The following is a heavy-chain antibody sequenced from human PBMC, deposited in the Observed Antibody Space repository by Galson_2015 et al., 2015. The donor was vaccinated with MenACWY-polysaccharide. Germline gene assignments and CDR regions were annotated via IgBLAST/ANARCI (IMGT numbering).Heavy chain of an antibody. V-gene: IGHV1-8*01. Sequence: SVKVSCKASGYTFTNYDINRVRQATGQGLEWMGWMNPNSGNTGYAQKFQGRVTMTSNSAMTTAYMELRSLRSEDTAVYYCVRIIARKYTFADSWGQGTLVTVSS. CDR2: MNPNSGNT. D-gene: IGHD2-21*01. CDR1: GYTFTNYD. CDR3: VRIIARKYTFADS. J-gene: IGHJ4*02.